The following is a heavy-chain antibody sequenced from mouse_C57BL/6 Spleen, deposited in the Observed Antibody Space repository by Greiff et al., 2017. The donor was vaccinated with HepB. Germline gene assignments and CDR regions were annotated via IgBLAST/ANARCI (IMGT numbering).Heavy chain of an antibody. J-gene: IGHJ1*03. Sequence: VQLKQSGPGLVQPSQSLSITCTVSGFSLTSYGVHWVRQSPGKGLEWLGVIWSGGSTDYNAAFISRLSISKDNSKSQVFFKMNSLQADDTAIYYCAALTTVVAHWYFDVWGTGTTVTVSS. D-gene: IGHD1-1*01. V-gene: IGHV2-2*01. CDR1: GFSLTSYG. CDR2: IWSGGST. CDR3: AALTTVVAHWYFDV.